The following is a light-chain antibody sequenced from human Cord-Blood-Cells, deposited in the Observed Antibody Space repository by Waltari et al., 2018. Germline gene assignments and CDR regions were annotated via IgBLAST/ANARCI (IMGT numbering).Light chain of an antibody. CDR2: EVS. V-gene: IGLV2-23*02. CDR1: SSDVGSYNL. J-gene: IGLJ3*02. CDR3: CSYAGSSTWV. Sequence: QSALTQPASVSGSPGQSITISCTGTSSDVGSYNLVPWYQQHPGKAPKLMIYEVSKRPSGVSNRFSGSKSGNTASLTISGRQAEDEADYYCCSYAGSSTWVFGGGTKLTVL.